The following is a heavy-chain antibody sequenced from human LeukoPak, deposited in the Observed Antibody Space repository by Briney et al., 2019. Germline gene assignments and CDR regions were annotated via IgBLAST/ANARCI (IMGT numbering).Heavy chain of an antibody. J-gene: IGHJ5*02. Sequence: PSETLSLTCAVYGGSFSGYYWSWIRQPPGKGLEWIGYIYYSGSTNYNPSLKSRVTISVDTSKNQFSLKLSSVTAADTAVYYCARAGLTIFGVVKNWFDPWGQGTLVTVSS. CDR1: GGSFSGYY. V-gene: IGHV4-59*01. D-gene: IGHD3-3*01. CDR3: ARAGLTIFGVVKNWFDP. CDR2: IYYSGST.